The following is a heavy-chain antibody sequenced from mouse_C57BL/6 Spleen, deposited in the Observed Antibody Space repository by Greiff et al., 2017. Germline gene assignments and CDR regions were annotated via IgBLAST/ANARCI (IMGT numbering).Heavy chain of an antibody. Sequence: QVHVKQPGAELVRPGSSVTLSCKASGYTFTSYWMHWVKQRPIQGLEWIGNIDPSDSETHYNQKFKDKATLTVDKSSSTAYMQLSSLTSEDSAVYYCARRQLRHYAMDYWGQGTSVTVSS. D-gene: IGHD3-2*02. V-gene: IGHV1-52*01. CDR2: IDPSDSET. CDR1: GYTFTSYW. J-gene: IGHJ4*01. CDR3: ARRQLRHYAMDY.